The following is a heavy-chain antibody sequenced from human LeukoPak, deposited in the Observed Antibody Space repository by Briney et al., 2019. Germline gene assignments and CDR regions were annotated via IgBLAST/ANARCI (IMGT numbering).Heavy chain of an antibody. J-gene: IGHJ4*02. CDR1: GLTLDKYW. Sequence: GESLRLSCVASGLTLDKYWMTWVRQAPGKGLDWVSALSGSGGSTYYADSVKGRFTISRDNSKNTLYLQMNSLTAEDTAVYYCARGLYYDTSAPGDYWGQGTLVTVSS. D-gene: IGHD3-22*01. V-gene: IGHV3-23*01. CDR3: ARGLYYDTSAPGDY. CDR2: LSGSGGST.